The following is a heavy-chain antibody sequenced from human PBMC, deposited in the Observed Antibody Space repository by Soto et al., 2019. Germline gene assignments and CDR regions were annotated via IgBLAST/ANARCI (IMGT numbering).Heavy chain of an antibody. V-gene: IGHV4-31*03. CDR2: IYYSGST. J-gene: IGHJ4*02. CDR3: AREVRGVIILFDY. D-gene: IGHD3-10*01. CDR1: GGSISSGGYY. Sequence: QVQLQESGPGLVKPSQTLSLTCTVSGGSISSGGYYWSWIRQHPGKGLEWIGYIYYSGSTYYNPSLKSRVTISVDTSKNQCSLKLSSVTAADTAVYYCAREVRGVIILFDYWGQGTLVTVSS.